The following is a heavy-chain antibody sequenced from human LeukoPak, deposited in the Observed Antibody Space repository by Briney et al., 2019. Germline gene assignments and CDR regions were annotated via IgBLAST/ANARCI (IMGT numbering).Heavy chain of an antibody. CDR3: AKGVAAAGTEDDYYYYYFMDV. V-gene: IGHV3-30*02. Sequence: GGSLRLSCAASGFPFSSYGMHWVRQAPGKGLGWEAFIRYDGSNTFYADSVKGRFTISRDNSKNTLYLQMNSLRAEDTAVYYCAKGVAAAGTEDDYYYYYFMDVWGKGTTVTVSS. CDR1: GFPFSSYG. CDR2: IRYDGSNT. D-gene: IGHD6-13*01. J-gene: IGHJ6*03.